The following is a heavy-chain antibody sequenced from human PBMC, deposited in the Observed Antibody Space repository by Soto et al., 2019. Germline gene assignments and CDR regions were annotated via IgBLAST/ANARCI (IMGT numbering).Heavy chain of an antibody. J-gene: IGHJ4*02. CDR3: ARASNWGSEFDY. CDR2: IFYSGST. D-gene: IGHD7-27*01. Sequence: QVQLQESGPGLVKPSETLSHTCTVSGDSISSYYWSWIRQPPGKGLEWIGYIFYSGSTNYNPSLKSRVTILLDTSKNQFSLRLSSVTAADTAVYYSARASNWGSEFDYWGQGTLVTVSS. V-gene: IGHV4-59*01. CDR1: GDSISSYY.